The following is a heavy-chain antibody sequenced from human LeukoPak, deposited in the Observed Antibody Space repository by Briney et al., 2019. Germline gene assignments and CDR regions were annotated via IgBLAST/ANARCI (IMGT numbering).Heavy chain of an antibody. V-gene: IGHV3-30*18. CDR1: GFTFSSYG. CDR2: ISYDGSNK. D-gene: IGHD6-13*01. CDR3: AKDRIAAAVFHYYYGMDV. Sequence: GRSLRLSCAASGFTFSSYGMHRVRQAPGKGLEWVAVISYDGSNKYYADSVKGRFTISRDNSKNTLYLQMNSLRAEDTAVYYCAKDRIAAAVFHYYYGMDVWGQGTTVTVSS. J-gene: IGHJ6*02.